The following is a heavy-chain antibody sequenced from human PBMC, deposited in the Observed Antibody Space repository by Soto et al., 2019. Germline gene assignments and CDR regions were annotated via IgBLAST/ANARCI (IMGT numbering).Heavy chain of an antibody. CDR3: VRTSLVVAAATREDY. CDR2: INSDGSST. Sequence: GSLRLSCAASGFTFSSYWMHWVRQAPGEGLVWVSRINSDGSSTSYADSVKGRFTISRDNAKNTLYLQMNSLRAEDTAVYYCVRTSLVVAAATREDYWGQGTLVTVSS. CDR1: GFTFSSYW. V-gene: IGHV3-74*01. J-gene: IGHJ4*02. D-gene: IGHD2-15*01.